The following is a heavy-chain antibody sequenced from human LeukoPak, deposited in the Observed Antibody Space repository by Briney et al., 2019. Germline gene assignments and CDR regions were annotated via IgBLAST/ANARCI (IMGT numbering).Heavy chain of an antibody. CDR2: IYYSGST. Sequence: PSQTLSLTCTVSGGSISSGDYYWSWIRQPPGKGLEWIGYIYYSGSTYYNPSLKSRVTISVDTSKNQFSLKLSSVTAADTAVYYCARAHDPHQAFAIWGQGTMVTVSS. CDR1: GGSISSGDYY. J-gene: IGHJ3*02. V-gene: IGHV4-30-4*01. CDR3: ARAHDPHQAFAI.